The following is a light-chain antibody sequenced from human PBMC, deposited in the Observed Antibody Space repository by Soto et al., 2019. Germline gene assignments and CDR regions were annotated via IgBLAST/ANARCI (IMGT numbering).Light chain of an antibody. CDR1: QSISSW. CDR2: DAF. Sequence: DIQMTQSPSSLSASVGDRVTITCRASQSISSWLAWYQQKPGKAPKLLIFDAFSLESGVPSRFSGSRSGTEFTLTISSLQPDDYATYYCQQYNSYSPLTFGGGTKVGIK. CDR3: QQYNSYSPLT. J-gene: IGKJ4*01. V-gene: IGKV1-5*01.